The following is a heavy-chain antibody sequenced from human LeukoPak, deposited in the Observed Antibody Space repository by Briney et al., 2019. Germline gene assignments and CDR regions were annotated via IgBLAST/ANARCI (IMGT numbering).Heavy chain of an antibody. D-gene: IGHD6-19*01. CDR1: GYTFTGYY. CDR2: INPNSGGT. J-gene: IGHJ4*02. V-gene: IGHV1-2*02. Sequence: ASVKVSCKACGYTFTGYYMHWVRQAPGEGLERMGWINPNSGGTNYARKFQGRVTMTRDTPISTAYMELSRLRSDDTAVYYCARQLYSSGWYGFFDYWGQGTLVTVSS. CDR3: ARQLYSSGWYGFFDY.